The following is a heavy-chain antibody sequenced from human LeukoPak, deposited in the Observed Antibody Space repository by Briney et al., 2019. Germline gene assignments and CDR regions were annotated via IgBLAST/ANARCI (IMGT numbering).Heavy chain of an antibody. J-gene: IGHJ5*02. CDR3: TRGLGEHGGVSDR. CDR1: GFIFTSNR. D-gene: IGHD3-16*01. Sequence: GGSLRLSCAASGFIFTSNRMNWVRQAPGKGLEWVANIKHDGSEQIYVDSVKGRFTISRDNAKDSVYLQMNSLRAEDTAVYYCTRGLGEHGGVSDRWGQGTLVIVSS. V-gene: IGHV3-7*01. CDR2: IKHDGSEQ.